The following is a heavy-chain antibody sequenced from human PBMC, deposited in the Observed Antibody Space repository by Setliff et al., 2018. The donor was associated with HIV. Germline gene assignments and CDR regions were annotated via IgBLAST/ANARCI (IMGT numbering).Heavy chain of an antibody. Sequence: SETLSLTCTVSGGSISGFYWSWIRQSAGKGLEWVGRIYTGGRTNYNPSLKGRVTMSVDKSKNQFSLKLTSVTAADTAVYYCARDGYSSSWYVISGSFDYWGQGILVTVSS. CDR2: IYTGGRT. D-gene: IGHD6-13*01. V-gene: IGHV4-4*07. CDR1: GGSISGFY. CDR3: ARDGYSSSWYVISGSFDY. J-gene: IGHJ4*02.